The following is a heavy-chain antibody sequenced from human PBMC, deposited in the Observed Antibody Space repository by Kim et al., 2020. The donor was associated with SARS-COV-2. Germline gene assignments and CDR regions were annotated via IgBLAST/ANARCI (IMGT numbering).Heavy chain of an antibody. CDR2: IYHSGST. CDR3: ARGVYSSSSLRRPVVYFDY. J-gene: IGHJ4*02. D-gene: IGHD6-6*01. Sequence: SETLSLTCTVSGYSISSGYYWGWIRQPPGKGLEWIGSIYHSGSTYYNPSLKSRVTISVDTSKNQFSLKLSSVTAADTAVYYCARGVYSSSSLRRPVVYFDYWGQGTLVTVSS. V-gene: IGHV4-38-2*02. CDR1: GYSISSGYY.